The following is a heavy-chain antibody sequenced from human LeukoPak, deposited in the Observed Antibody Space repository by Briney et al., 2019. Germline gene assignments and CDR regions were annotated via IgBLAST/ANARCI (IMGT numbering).Heavy chain of an antibody. CDR1: TFTFNRYS. J-gene: IGHJ3*01. CDR2: TRQVGWSA. CDR3: ARDRQGGLIDAFDV. Sequence: GGSLRLSCATSTFTFNRYSMHWVRRPPGKGLEWVAFTRQVGWSAEYTESVKGRFTVSRDTSKNTMYLQMHSLRVEDTAVYYCARDRQGGLIDAFDVWGQGAMVTVSS. V-gene: IGHV3-30*02. D-gene: IGHD3-16*02.